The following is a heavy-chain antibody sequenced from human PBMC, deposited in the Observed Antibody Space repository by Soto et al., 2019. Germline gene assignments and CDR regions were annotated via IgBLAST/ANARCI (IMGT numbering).Heavy chain of an antibody. CDR2: IFHSGST. D-gene: IGHD5-12*01. CDR3: AKYRRTDAEGYRLDF. Sequence: SETLSLTCVVSGGSISDSDWWSWVRQPPGKGLEWIGEIFHSGSTNYNPSLKSRVTMSVDKSKNQFSLKLTSVTAADTAVYYCAKYRRTDAEGYRLDFWGQGTLVTVSS. V-gene: IGHV4-4*02. CDR1: GGSISDSDW. J-gene: IGHJ4*02.